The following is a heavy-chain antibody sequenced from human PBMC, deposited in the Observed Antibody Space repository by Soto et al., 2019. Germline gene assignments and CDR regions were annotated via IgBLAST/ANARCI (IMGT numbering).Heavy chain of an antibody. CDR1: GVPISTDDYY. V-gene: IGHV4-30-4*01. CDR3: ARGVSAGVDY. Sequence: SETLSLTCTVSGVPISTDDYYWTWIRQPPGKGLEWIGYIYYSGSTYYNWSLKSRVTISIDTSKNQFSLNLSSVTAADTAVYYCARGVSAGVDYWGQGTLVTVSS. D-gene: IGHD1-26*01. J-gene: IGHJ4*02. CDR2: IYYSGST.